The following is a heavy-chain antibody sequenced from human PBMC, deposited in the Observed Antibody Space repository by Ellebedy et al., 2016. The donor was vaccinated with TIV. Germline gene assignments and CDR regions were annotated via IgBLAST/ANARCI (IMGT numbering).Heavy chain of an antibody. Sequence: GGSLRLSXAASGFTFSSYWMSWVRQAPGKGLEWVANIKQDASEKYYVDSVKGRFTISRDNAKNSLYLQMNSLRAEDTAVYYCARDKLQNAVAGSNFDYWGQGALVTVSS. CDR1: GFTFSSYW. D-gene: IGHD6-19*01. J-gene: IGHJ4*02. V-gene: IGHV3-7*01. CDR3: ARDKLQNAVAGSNFDY. CDR2: IKQDASEK.